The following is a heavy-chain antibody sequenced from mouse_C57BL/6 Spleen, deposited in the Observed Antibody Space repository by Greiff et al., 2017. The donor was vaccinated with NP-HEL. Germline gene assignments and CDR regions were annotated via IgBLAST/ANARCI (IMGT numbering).Heavy chain of an antibody. CDR3: ARSAFITTVVAKNFDV. D-gene: IGHD1-1*01. J-gene: IGHJ1*03. V-gene: IGHV1-69*01. CDR2: IDPSDSYT. CDR1: GYTFTSYW. Sequence: QVQLQQPGAELVMPGASMKLSCKASGYTFTSYWMHWVKQRPGQGLEWIGEIDPSDSYTNYNQKLKGKSTWTVDKSSSTAYMQLSSLTSEDSAVYYCARSAFITTVVAKNFDVWGTGTTVTVSS.